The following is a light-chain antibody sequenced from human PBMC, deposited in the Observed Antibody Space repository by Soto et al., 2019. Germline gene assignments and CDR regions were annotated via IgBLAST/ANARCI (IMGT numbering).Light chain of an antibody. V-gene: IGKV3-15*01. Sequence: EIVTTQPPATLSVSPGGRATLSCRASQSVSSNLAWYQQKPGQAPRLLIYGASRGATGVPARFSGSGSGTEFTLTISSLQSEDFAVYYCQHYNNGPRFGQGTKVDIK. CDR1: QSVSSN. CDR3: QHYNNGPR. J-gene: IGKJ1*01. CDR2: GAS.